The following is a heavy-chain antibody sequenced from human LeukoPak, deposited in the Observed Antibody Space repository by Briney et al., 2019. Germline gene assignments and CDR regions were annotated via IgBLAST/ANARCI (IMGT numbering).Heavy chain of an antibody. CDR3: ARDSAVQLWLKGYYYMDV. Sequence: GASVNVSCKASGYTFTGYYMHWVRQAPGQGLEWMGWINPNSGGTNYAQKFQGRVTMTRDTSISTAYMELSRLRSDDTAVYYCARDSAVQLWLKGYYYMDVWGKGTTVTVSS. CDR2: INPNSGGT. CDR1: GYTFTGYY. V-gene: IGHV1-2*02. D-gene: IGHD5-18*01. J-gene: IGHJ6*03.